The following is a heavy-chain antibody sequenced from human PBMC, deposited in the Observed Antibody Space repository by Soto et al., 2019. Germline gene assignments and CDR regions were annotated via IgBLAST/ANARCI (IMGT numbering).Heavy chain of an antibody. J-gene: IGHJ4*02. Sequence: ASVKVSCKVSGYTLTELSMHWVQQAPGKGLEWMGGFDPEDGETIYAQKFQGRVTMTEDTSTDTAYMELSSLRSEDTAVYYCATLPRYDSSGYYLYYFDYWGQGTLVTVSS. CDR1: GYTLTELS. CDR2: FDPEDGET. D-gene: IGHD3-22*01. CDR3: ATLPRYDSSGYYLYYFDY. V-gene: IGHV1-24*01.